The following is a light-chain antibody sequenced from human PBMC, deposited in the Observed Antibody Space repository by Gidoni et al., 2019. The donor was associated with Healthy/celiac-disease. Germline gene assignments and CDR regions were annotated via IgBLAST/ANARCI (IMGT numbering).Light chain of an antibody. V-gene: IGKV1-33*01. CDR2: DAS. CDR3: QQYDNLPIT. Sequence: DNQMPQSPSSLSASVGDRVTITCQASQDISNYLNWYQQKPGKAPKLLIYDASSLETGVPSRFSGSGSGTDFTFTISSLQPEDIATYYCQQYDNLPITFGQGTRLEIK. CDR1: QDISNY. J-gene: IGKJ5*01.